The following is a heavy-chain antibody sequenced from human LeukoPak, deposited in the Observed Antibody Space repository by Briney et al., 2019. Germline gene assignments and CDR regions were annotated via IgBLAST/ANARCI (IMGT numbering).Heavy chain of an antibody. CDR2: ISHDGSNK. CDR3: AKPETGYYYYGMDV. V-gene: IGHV3-30*18. CDR1: GFTFSSYG. J-gene: IGHJ6*02. Sequence: GGSLRLSCAASGFTFSSYGMHWVRQAPGKGLEWVAVISHDGSNKYYADSVKGRFTISRDNSKNTLYLQMNSLRAEDTAVCYCAKPETGYYYYGMDVWGQGTTVTVSS.